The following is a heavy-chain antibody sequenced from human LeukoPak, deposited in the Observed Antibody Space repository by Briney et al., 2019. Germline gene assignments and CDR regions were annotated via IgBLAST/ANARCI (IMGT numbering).Heavy chain of an antibody. D-gene: IGHD6-19*01. V-gene: IGHV3-23*01. Sequence: GALRLSCAASGFTFSSYGMSWVRQAPGKGLEWVSAISGSGGSTSYAQKFQGRVTMTRDTSTSTVYMELSSLRSEDTAVYYCARVGQWLNNTAHAEYFQHWGQGTLVTVSS. J-gene: IGHJ1*01. CDR1: GFTFSSYG. CDR2: ISGSGGST. CDR3: ARVGQWLNNTAHAEYFQH.